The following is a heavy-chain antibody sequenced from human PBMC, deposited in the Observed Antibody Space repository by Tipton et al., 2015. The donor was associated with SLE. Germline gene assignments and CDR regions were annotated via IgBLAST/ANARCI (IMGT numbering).Heavy chain of an antibody. CDR3: ARVAPTEVFDY. CDR2: IIHSGVT. CDR1: GGSISSYF. Sequence: LRLSCTVSGGSISSYFWTWIRQPPGKGLEWIAEIIHSGVTNYNPSLRSRVSISVDMSKNQVSLKLSSVTAADTAVYYCARVAPTEVFDYWGQGTLVTVSS. J-gene: IGHJ4*02. V-gene: IGHV4-34*12. D-gene: IGHD1-1*01.